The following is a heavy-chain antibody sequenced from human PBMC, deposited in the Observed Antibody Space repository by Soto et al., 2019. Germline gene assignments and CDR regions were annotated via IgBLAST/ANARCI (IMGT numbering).Heavy chain of an antibody. J-gene: IGHJ4*02. D-gene: IGHD3-16*02. V-gene: IGHV4-31*03. CDR2: IYYSGST. CDR3: ARHDYIWGSYRKDQYYFDY. CDR1: GGSISSGGYY. Sequence: SETLSLTCTVSGGSISSGGYYWSWIRQHPGKGLEWIGYIYYSGSTYYNPSLKSRVTISVDTSKNQFSLKLSSVTAAATAVYYCARHDYIWGSYRKDQYYFDYWGQGTLVTVSS.